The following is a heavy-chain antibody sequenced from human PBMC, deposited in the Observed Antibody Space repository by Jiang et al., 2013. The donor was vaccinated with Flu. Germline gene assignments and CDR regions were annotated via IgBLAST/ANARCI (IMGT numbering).Heavy chain of an antibody. CDR3: ARRTDMVRGFAIDY. Sequence: EWMGIIYPSDSYTSYSPSFQGHVTISADKSISTAYLQWSSLKASDTAMYYCARRTDMVRGFAIDYWGQGTLVTVSS. D-gene: IGHD3-10*01. V-gene: IGHV5-10-1*01. J-gene: IGHJ4*02. CDR2: IYPSDSYT.